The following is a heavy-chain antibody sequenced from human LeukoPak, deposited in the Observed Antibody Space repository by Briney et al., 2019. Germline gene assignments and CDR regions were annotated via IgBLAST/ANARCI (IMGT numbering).Heavy chain of an antibody. V-gene: IGHV4-31*03. Sequence: SETLSLTCTVSGGSISSGGYYWSWIRQHPGKGLEWIGYIYYSGSTYYNPPLKSRVTISVDTSKNQFSLKLSSVTAADTAVYYCARVVDIVAPNWFDPWGQGTLVTVSS. J-gene: IGHJ5*02. CDR1: GGSISSGGYY. CDR3: ARVVDIVAPNWFDP. D-gene: IGHD5-12*01. CDR2: IYYSGST.